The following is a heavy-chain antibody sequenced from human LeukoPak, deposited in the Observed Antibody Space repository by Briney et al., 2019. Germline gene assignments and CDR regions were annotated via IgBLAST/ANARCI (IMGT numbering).Heavy chain of an antibody. CDR2: IWYDGSNK. V-gene: IGHV3-33*06. Sequence: GRSLRLSCAASGFTFSSYGMHWVRQAPGKGLEWVAVIWYDGSNKYYADSVKGRFTISRDNSKSTVYLQMNSLTAEDTAVYYCAKNRGRYYHSYYMDVWGKGTTVIVSS. CDR1: GFTFSSYG. D-gene: IGHD1-14*01. J-gene: IGHJ6*03. CDR3: AKNRGRYYHSYYMDV.